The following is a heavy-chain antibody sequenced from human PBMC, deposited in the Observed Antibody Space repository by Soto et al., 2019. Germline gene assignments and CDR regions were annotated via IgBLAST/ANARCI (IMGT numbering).Heavy chain of an antibody. J-gene: IGHJ4*02. D-gene: IGHD2-15*01. V-gene: IGHV3-66*01. CDR1: GFTVSSNY. CDR2: IYSGGST. CDR3: AREVVVAATPAYFDY. Sequence: ESGGGLVQPGGSLRLSCAASGFTVSSNYMSWVRQAPGKGLEWVSVIYSGGSTYYADSVKGRFTISRDNSKNTLYLQMNSLRAEDTAVYYCAREVVVAATPAYFDYWGQGTLVTVSS.